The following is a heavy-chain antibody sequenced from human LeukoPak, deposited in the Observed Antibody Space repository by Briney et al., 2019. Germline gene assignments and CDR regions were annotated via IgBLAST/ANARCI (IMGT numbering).Heavy chain of an antibody. CDR3: ARDASYSSGSAFDI. CDR1: GFTFSSYS. CDR2: ISSSSSYI. Sequence: GGSLRFSCAASGFTFSSYSMNWVRQAPGKGLEWVSSISSSSSYIYYADSVKGRFTISRDNAKNSLYLQMNSLRAEDTAVYYCARDASYSSGSAFDIWGQGTMVTVSS. J-gene: IGHJ3*02. D-gene: IGHD6-19*01. V-gene: IGHV3-21*01.